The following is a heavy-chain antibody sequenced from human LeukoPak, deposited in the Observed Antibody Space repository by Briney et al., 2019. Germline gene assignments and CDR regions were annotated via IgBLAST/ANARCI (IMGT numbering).Heavy chain of an antibody. Sequence: GGSLRLSCAPSGFTFSNYGMHWVRQAPGKGLEWVAVISYDGSNKYYADSVKGRFTISRHNAKNSLYLQMNSLRAEDTAVYYCARVPAGVIGMKDAFDIWGQGTMVTVSS. CDR1: GFTFSNYG. CDR2: ISYDGSNK. V-gene: IGHV3-30*03. J-gene: IGHJ3*02. D-gene: IGHD3-16*02. CDR3: ARVPAGVIGMKDAFDI.